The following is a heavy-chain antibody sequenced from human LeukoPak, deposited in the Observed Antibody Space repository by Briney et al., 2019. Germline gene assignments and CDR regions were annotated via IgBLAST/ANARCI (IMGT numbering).Heavy chain of an antibody. CDR3: ARINTVRGPYWGNYFDY. Sequence: GGSLCLPCAVSGFTFSSYWMSWVRQAPGKGLEWVANIKQDGSEKYYVDSVKGRFTISRDNAKNSLYLQMNSLRVEDTAVYYCARINTVRGPYWGNYFDYWGQGPLASLSS. V-gene: IGHV3-7*01. CDR2: IKQDGSEK. J-gene: IGHJ4*02. CDR1: GFTFSSYW. D-gene: IGHD3-10*01.